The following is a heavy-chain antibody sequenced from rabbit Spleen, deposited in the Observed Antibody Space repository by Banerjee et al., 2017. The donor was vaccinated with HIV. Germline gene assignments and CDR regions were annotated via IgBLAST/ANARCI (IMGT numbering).Heavy chain of an antibody. V-gene: IGHV1S45*01. CDR2: IYAGSSGFT. D-gene: IGHD1-1*01. Sequence: QEQLEESGGDLVKPGASLTLTCTASGFSLTSNDYMCWVRQAPGKGLEWIACIYAGSSGFTYHANWAKGRFTISKTSSTTVTLQMTSLTAADTATYFCARDTSTSFSSYGMDLWGPGTLVTVS. CDR1: GFSLTSNDY. J-gene: IGHJ6*01. CDR3: ARDTSTSFSSYGMDL.